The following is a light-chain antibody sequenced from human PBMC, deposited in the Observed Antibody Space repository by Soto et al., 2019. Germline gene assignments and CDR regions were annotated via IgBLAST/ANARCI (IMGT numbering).Light chain of an antibody. Sequence: EIVMTQSPATLSVSPGGRATLSFRASQSISDTLAWYQQKPGQAPRLLIYSASRRATGFPGRFSGSGSGTDFTLTISRLEPEDFAVFYCQQYGDSPTFGQGTKVDIK. CDR2: SAS. CDR3: QQYGDSPT. V-gene: IGKV3-15*01. CDR1: QSISDT. J-gene: IGKJ1*01.